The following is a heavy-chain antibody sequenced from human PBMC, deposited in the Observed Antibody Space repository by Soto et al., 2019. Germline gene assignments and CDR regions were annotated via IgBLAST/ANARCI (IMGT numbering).Heavy chain of an antibody. D-gene: IGHD2-15*01. CDR1: GYSFTSYW. CDR2: IDPSDSYT. Sequence: PGESLDISCKGSGYSFTSYWISCVRQMPGKGLEWIGVIDPSDSYTNYTPSFQGHVTISADKSIRTAYLQWRSLKAPDTAMYSCARESDCSGGSCYLFYDYGMEVWGKGTTVTVS. CDR3: ARESDCSGGSCYLFYDYGMEV. J-gene: IGHJ6*04. V-gene: IGHV5-10-1*01.